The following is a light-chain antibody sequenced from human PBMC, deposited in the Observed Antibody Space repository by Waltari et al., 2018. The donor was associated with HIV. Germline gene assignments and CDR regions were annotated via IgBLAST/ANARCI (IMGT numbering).Light chain of an antibody. CDR2: SVY. CDR3: QQSYAYPWT. J-gene: IGKJ1*01. Sequence: DIQMTQSPSSLSASVGDRVTITCRARQSVTNYLNWYHQAPGKAPKLLIYSVYILQSGVPSRFSGGGSGTYFTLTITGLQPEDFGTYYCQQSYAYPWTFGQGTKV. V-gene: IGKV1-39*01. CDR1: QSVTNY.